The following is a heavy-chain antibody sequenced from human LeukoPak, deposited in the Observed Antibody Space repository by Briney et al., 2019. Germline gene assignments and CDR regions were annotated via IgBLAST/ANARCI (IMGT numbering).Heavy chain of an antibody. V-gene: IGHV4-34*01. CDR1: GGSFSGYY. D-gene: IGHD3-9*01. J-gene: IGHJ4*02. Sequence: ASETLSLTCAVYGGSFSGYYWSWIRQPPGKGLEWIGEINHSGSTNYNPSLKSRVTISVDTSKNQFSLKLSSVTAADTAVYYCARGILADYWGQGTLVTVSS. CDR2: INHSGST. CDR3: ARGILADY.